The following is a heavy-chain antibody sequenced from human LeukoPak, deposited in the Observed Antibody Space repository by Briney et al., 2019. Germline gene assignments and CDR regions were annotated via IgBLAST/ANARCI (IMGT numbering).Heavy chain of an antibody. J-gene: IGHJ4*02. Sequence: PSETLSLTCTVSGVSISSSSYYWGWIRQPPGKGLEWIGSIYSDGSTYYNSSLKSRVTISIDTSKNQFSLKLSSVTAADTAVYYCARGSSSGYYSVGFDYWGQGTLVTVSS. CDR1: GVSISSSSYY. V-gene: IGHV4-39*07. CDR2: IYSDGST. D-gene: IGHD3-22*01. CDR3: ARGSSSGYYSVGFDY.